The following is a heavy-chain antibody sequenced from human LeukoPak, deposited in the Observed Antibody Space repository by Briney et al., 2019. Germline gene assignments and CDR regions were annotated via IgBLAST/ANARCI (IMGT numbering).Heavy chain of an antibody. CDR2: IYHSGST. V-gene: IGHV4-30-2*01. D-gene: IGHD3-3*01. CDR1: GGSISSGGYY. J-gene: IGHJ5*02. Sequence: SETLSLTCTVSGGSISSGGYYWSWIRQPPGKGLEWIGYIYHSGSTYYNPSLKSRVTISVDRSKNQFSLKLSSVTAADTAVYYCAREVDYDFWSVHPGFDPWGQGTLVTVSS. CDR3: AREVDYDFWSVHPGFDP.